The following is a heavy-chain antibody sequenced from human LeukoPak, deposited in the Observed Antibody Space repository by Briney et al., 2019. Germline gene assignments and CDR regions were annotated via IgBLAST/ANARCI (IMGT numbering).Heavy chain of an antibody. Sequence: GGSLRLSCEASGFDFSGYSFNWVRQTPGGGLEWVSYISGVSNTIYYADSVKGRFTISRDNAKNLVYLQMNSLRVEDTAVYYCARDLRGFYIYYFDHWGQGTLVTVSS. CDR2: ISGVSNTI. V-gene: IGHV3-48*04. D-gene: IGHD3-16*01. CDR3: ARDLRGFYIYYFDH. CDR1: GFDFSGYS. J-gene: IGHJ4*02.